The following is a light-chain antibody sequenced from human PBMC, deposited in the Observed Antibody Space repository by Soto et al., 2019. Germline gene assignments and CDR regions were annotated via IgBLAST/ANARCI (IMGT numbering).Light chain of an antibody. CDR3: QSYDSSLSVYNYV. CDR1: SSNIGAGYD. Sequence: QSVLTQPPSVSGAPGQRVTISCTGSSSNIGAGYDVHWYQQVPGTAPKLLIYGNTNRPSGVPDRFSGSKSGTSASLAITGLQAEDEADYYCQSYDSSLSVYNYVFGTGTKVTVL. V-gene: IGLV1-40*01. J-gene: IGLJ1*01. CDR2: GNT.